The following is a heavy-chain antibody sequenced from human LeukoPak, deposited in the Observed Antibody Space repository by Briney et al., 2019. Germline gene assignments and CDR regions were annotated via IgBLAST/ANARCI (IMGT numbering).Heavy chain of an antibody. J-gene: IGHJ3*02. CDR2: ISGSGGST. D-gene: IGHD6-19*01. V-gene: IGHV3-23*01. Sequence: GGSLRLSCAASGFTVSSNYMSWVRQAPGKGLEWVSAISGSGGSTYYADSVKGRFTFSRDNSKNTLYLQMNSLRAEDTAVYYCAKLGRIAVAGSTADAFDIWGQGTMVTV. CDR3: AKLGRIAVAGSTADAFDI. CDR1: GFTVSSNY.